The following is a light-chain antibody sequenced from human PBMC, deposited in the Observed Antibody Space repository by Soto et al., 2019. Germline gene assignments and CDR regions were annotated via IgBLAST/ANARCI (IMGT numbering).Light chain of an antibody. Sequence: EIVLTQSPGTLSLSPGERATLSCRASQSVSSNYLAWYQQKPGQAPRLLIYGASTRATGIPDRFSDSGSGTDFTLTISRLEPEDFAVYYCQQYDKSPITFGQGTRLEIK. CDR2: GAS. V-gene: IGKV3-20*01. CDR1: QSVSSNY. J-gene: IGKJ5*01. CDR3: QQYDKSPIT.